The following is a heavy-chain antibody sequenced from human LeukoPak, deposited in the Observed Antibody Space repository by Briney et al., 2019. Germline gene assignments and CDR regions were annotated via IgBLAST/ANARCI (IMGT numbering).Heavy chain of an antibody. Sequence: GGSLRLSCAASGFTFSSYGMHWVRQAPGKGLEWVAVIWYDGSNKYYADSVKGRFTISRDNAKNSLYLQMNSLRAEDTAVYYCARIGGDSFNFDYWGQGTLVTVSS. CDR1: GFTFSSYG. V-gene: IGHV3-33*01. CDR2: IWYDGSNK. CDR3: ARIGGDSFNFDY. D-gene: IGHD2-21*02. J-gene: IGHJ4*02.